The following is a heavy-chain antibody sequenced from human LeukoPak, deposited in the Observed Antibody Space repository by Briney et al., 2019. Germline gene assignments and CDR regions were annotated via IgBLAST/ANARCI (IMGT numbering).Heavy chain of an antibody. D-gene: IGHD2-15*01. CDR2: ISGSGGST. CDR1: GFTFSSYA. J-gene: IGHJ2*01. CDR3: AKSIVVVVAVWYFDL. Sequence: SGGSLRLSCAASGFTFSSYAVSWVREAPGKGLEWVSVISGSGGSTHYADSVKGRFTISRDNSKNTLYLQMNSLRAEDTAVYYCAKSIVVVVAVWYFDLWGRGALVTVSS. V-gene: IGHV3-23*01.